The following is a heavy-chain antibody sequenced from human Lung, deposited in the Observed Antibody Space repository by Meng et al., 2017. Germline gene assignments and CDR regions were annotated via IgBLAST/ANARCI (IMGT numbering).Heavy chain of an antibody. V-gene: IGHV4-34*01. J-gene: IGHJ4*02. CDR2: INHSGST. CDR3: ARGPTTMAHDFDY. D-gene: IGHD4-11*01. CDR1: GWSCSDYY. Sequence: VQLQQWGPGLLKPSETLSLTCVVSGWSCSDYYWSWIRQPPGKGLEWIGEINHSGSTNYNPSLESRATISVDTSQNNLSLKLSSVTAADSAVYYCARGPTTMAHDFDYWGQGTLVTVSS.